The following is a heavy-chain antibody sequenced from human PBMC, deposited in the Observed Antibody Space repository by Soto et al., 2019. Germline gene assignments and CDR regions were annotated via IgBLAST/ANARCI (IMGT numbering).Heavy chain of an antibody. CDR2: IYYSGST. Sequence: SETLSLTCTVSGGSISSYYWSWIRQPPGKGLEWIGYIYYSGSTNYNPSLKSRVTISVDTSENQFSLKLSSVTAADTAVYYCARDHLQRSPGGYYYYYMDVWGKGTTVTVSS. CDR1: GGSISSYY. CDR3: ARDHLQRSPGGYYYYYMDV. J-gene: IGHJ6*03. D-gene: IGHD4-4*01. V-gene: IGHV4-59*01.